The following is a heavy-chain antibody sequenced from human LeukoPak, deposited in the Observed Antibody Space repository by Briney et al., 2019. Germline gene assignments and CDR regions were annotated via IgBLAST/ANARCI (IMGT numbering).Heavy chain of an antibody. Sequence: SETLSLTCTVSGGSISSGSYFWSWIRQPAGKGLEWIGRIYTSGSTNYNPSLKSRVTISVDTSKNQFSLRLSSVTAPDTAVYYCARDGYCSGGSCYSYYYSMDVWGKGTTVTVSS. CDR2: IYTSGST. V-gene: IGHV4-61*02. J-gene: IGHJ6*03. CDR1: GGSISSGSYF. CDR3: ARDGYCSGGSCYSYYYSMDV. D-gene: IGHD2-15*01.